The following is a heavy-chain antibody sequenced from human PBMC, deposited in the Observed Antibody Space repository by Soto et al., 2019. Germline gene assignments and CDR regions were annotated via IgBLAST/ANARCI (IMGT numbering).Heavy chain of an antibody. CDR3: AREGYCSGGSCYPNKVFDY. Sequence: QVQLQESGPGLVKPSQTLSLTCTVSGGSISSGGYYWSWIRQHPGKGLEWIGYIYYSGSTYYNPSLKSRVTISVDTSKNQFSLKLSSVTAADTAVYYCAREGYCSGGSCYPNKVFDYWGQGTLVTVSS. CDR1: GGSISSGGYY. D-gene: IGHD2-15*01. J-gene: IGHJ4*02. CDR2: IYYSGST. V-gene: IGHV4-31*03.